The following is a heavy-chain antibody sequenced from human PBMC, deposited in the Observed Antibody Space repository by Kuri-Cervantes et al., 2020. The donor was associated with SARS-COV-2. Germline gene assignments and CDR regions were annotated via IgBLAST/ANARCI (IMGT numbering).Heavy chain of an antibody. CDR1: GATFSSYA. CDR2: IIPIFGTA. D-gene: IGHD3-22*01. Sequence: SVKVSCKASGATFSSYAISWVRQAPGQGLEWMGGIIPIFGTANYAQKFQGRVTITADKSTSTAYMELSSLRSEDTAVYYCARGTNGRNPFLYDSSGYYYWFDYWGQGTLVTVSS. J-gene: IGHJ4*02. V-gene: IGHV1-69*06. CDR3: ARGTNGRNPFLYDSSGYYYWFDY.